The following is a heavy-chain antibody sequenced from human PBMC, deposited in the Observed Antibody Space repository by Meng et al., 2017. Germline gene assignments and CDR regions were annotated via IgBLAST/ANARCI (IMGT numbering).Heavy chain of an antibody. CDR2: IYYSGST. Sequence: VDLQASGPGLVKPFQTLSLTCTVSGGSISSGGYYWSWIRQHPGKGLEWIGYIYYSGSTYYNPSLKSLVTISVDTSKNQFPLKLSSVTAADTAVYYCARVHYYDSSGYNNWYFDLWGRGTLVTVSS. V-gene: IGHV4-31*01. D-gene: IGHD3-22*01. J-gene: IGHJ2*01. CDR3: ARVHYYDSSGYNNWYFDL. CDR1: GGSISSGGYY.